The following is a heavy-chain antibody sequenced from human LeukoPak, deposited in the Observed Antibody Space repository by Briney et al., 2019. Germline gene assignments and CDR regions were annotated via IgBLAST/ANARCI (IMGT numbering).Heavy chain of an antibody. CDR2: IYHSGST. CDR1: GYSISSGYY. J-gene: IGHJ3*01. V-gene: IGHV4-38-2*01. Sequence: PSETLSLTCAVSGYSISSGYYWGWIRQPPGKGLEWIGSIYHSGSTYYNPSLKSRVTISVDTSKYQFSLKLSSVTAADTAVYYCARGPRIAAAEWGQGTMVTVSS. D-gene: IGHD6-13*01. CDR3: ARGPRIAAAE.